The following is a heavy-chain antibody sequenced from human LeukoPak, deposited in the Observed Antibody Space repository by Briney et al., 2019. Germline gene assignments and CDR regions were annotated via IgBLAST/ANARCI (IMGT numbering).Heavy chain of an antibody. CDR1: GFTFSSYA. D-gene: IGHD6-13*01. V-gene: IGHV3-23*01. CDR3: AKGSRSWYTRGGSNLDY. J-gene: IGHJ4*02. CDR2: ISGSGGST. Sequence: GGSLRLSCAASGFTFSSYAMRWVRQAPGKGLEWVTAISGSGGSTYYADSVKGRFTISRDNSKNTLYLQMNSLRAEDTAVYYCAKGSRSWYTRGGSNLDYWGQGTLVTVSS.